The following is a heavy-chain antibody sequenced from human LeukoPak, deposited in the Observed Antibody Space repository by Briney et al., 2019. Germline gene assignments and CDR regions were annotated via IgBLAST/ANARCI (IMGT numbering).Heavy chain of an antibody. V-gene: IGHV3-30*18. CDR2: ISYDGSNK. D-gene: IGHD3-10*01. J-gene: IGHJ4*02. Sequence: GGSLRLSCAASGFTFSSYGMHWVRQAPGKGLEWVAVISYDGSNKYYADSVKGRFTISRDNSKNTLYLQMNSLRAEDTAVYYCAKERELLWFGELGYFDYWGQGTLVTVSS. CDR3: AKERELLWFGELGYFDY. CDR1: GFTFSSYG.